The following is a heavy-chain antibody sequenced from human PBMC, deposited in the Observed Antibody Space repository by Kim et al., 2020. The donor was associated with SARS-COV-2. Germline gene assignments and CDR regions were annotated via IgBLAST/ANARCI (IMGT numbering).Heavy chain of an antibody. Sequence: QKFQGRVTMTAEESTSTAYMELSSLRSEDTAVYYCARRIVGATIGGFDYWGQGTLVTVSS. CDR3: ARRIVGATIGGFDY. J-gene: IGHJ4*02. V-gene: IGHV1-69*01. D-gene: IGHD1-26*01.